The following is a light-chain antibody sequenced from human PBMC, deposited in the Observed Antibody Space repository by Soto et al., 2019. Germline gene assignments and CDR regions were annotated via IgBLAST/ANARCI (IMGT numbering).Light chain of an antibody. CDR1: QSISSY. Sequence: DIQVTQSPSSLSASVGDRVTITCRASQSISSYLNWYQQKPGKAPKLQIYAASSLQSGVPSRFSGSGSGTDFTLTISSLQPEDFATYYCQQSYSTPRTFGQGTKLEIK. CDR3: QQSYSTPRT. CDR2: AAS. J-gene: IGKJ2*01. V-gene: IGKV1-39*01.